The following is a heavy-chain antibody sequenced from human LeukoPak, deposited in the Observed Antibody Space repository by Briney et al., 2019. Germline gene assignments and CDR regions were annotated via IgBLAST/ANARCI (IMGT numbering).Heavy chain of an antibody. CDR1: GYTLTELS. CDR2: FDPEDGET. Sequence: ASVKVSCKVSGYTLTELSMHWVRQAPGKGLEWMGGFDPEDGETIYAQKFQGRVTMTEDTSTDTAYMELSSLRSEDTAVYYCARDARGLVPAAIDYRGQGTLVTVSS. V-gene: IGHV1-24*01. D-gene: IGHD2-2*02. CDR3: ARDARGLVPAAIDY. J-gene: IGHJ4*02.